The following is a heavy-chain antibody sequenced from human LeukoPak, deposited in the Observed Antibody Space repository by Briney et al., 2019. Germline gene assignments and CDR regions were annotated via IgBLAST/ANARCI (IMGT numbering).Heavy chain of an antibody. CDR2: ISSSGSTI. Sequence: PGGSLRLSCAASGFTFSSYEMNWVRQAPGKGLEWVSYISSSGSTIYYADSVKCRFTISRDNAKNSLYLQMNSLRAEDTAVYYCAREMATGIDYWGQGTLVTVSS. V-gene: IGHV3-48*03. D-gene: IGHD5-24*01. CDR1: GFTFSSYE. J-gene: IGHJ4*02. CDR3: AREMATGIDY.